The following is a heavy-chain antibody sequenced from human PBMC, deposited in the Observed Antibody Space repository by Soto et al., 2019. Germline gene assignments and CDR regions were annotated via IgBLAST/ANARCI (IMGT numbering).Heavy chain of an antibody. J-gene: IGHJ6*02. Sequence: GGSLRLSCEASGFIFSTYSMTWVRQAPGKGLEWVAAISPSGDSTYYADSVKGRLTISRDNSKNTVFLQMNSLSADDTALYYCVKEPDVWGQGRSVTVSS. CDR3: VKEPDV. CDR2: ISPSGDST. CDR1: GFIFSTYS. V-gene: IGHV3-23*01.